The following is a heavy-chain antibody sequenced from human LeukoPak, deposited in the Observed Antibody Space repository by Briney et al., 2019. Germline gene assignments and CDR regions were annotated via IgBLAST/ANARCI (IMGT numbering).Heavy chain of an antibody. CDR1: GGSISSYY. J-gene: IGHJ4*02. V-gene: IGHV4-59*08. CDR2: ISDIGSI. D-gene: IGHD2/OR15-2a*01. CDR3: AGHHPRNTVDF. Sequence: SETLSLTCTVSGGSISSYYWSWIRQPPGKGLEWIAYISDIGSINYNPSLKSRVAISLDTSKNQFSLKLSSVTAADTAVYYCAGHHPRNTVDFWGQGTLVTVSS.